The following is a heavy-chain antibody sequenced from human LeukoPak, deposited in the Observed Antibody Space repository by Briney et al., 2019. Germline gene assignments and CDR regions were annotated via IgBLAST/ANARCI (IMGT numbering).Heavy chain of an antibody. Sequence: SVKVSCKASGGTFSSYAISWVRQAPGQGLEWMGGIIPIFGTANYAQRFQGRVTITADESTSTAYTELSSLRSEDTAVYYCATPQESYYAPPSAFDIWGQGTMVTVSS. J-gene: IGHJ3*02. CDR3: ATPQESYYAPPSAFDI. V-gene: IGHV1-69*01. D-gene: IGHD3-10*01. CDR2: IIPIFGTA. CDR1: GGTFSSYA.